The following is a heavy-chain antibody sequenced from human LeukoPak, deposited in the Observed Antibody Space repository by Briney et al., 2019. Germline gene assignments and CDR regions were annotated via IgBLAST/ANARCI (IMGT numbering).Heavy chain of an antibody. V-gene: IGHV4-39*07. D-gene: IGHD6-6*01. Sequence: PSETLSLTCTVSGGSISSSDYYWGWIRQPPGKGLEWIGSIYYSGSTSYNPSLKSRVTISVDRSKNQFSLKVRSVTAADTAVYYCSRGGAAPFDYWGQGTLVTVSS. J-gene: IGHJ4*02. CDR1: GGSISSSDYY. CDR2: IYYSGST. CDR3: SRGGAAPFDY.